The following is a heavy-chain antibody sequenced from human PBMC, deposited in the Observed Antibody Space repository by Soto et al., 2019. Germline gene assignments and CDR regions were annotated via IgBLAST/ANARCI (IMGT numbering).Heavy chain of an antibody. J-gene: IGHJ5*02. CDR3: ARASTVVTPYNWFDP. CDR1: GGTFSGYA. Sequence: GASLKVSWKASGGTFSGYAISWGRQVPGQGLEWMGGILPIFGTANYAQKFQGRVTITADESTSTAYMELSSLRSEDTAVYYCARASTVVTPYNWFDPWGQGTLVTVPS. D-gene: IGHD4-17*01. V-gene: IGHV1-69*13. CDR2: ILPIFGTA.